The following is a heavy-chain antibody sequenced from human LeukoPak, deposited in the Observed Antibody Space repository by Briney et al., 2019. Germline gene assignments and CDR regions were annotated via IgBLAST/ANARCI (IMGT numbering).Heavy chain of an antibody. V-gene: IGHV3-21*01. Sequence: GGSLRLSCAASGFTFSSYNMNWVRQAPGKGLEWVSFISSSSSYIYYADSVKGRFTISRDNAKNSLYLQMNSLRAEDTAVYYCAREELLLIYVYWGQGTLVTVSS. D-gene: IGHD2-15*01. J-gene: IGHJ4*02. CDR3: AREELLLIYVY. CDR2: ISSSSSYI. CDR1: GFTFSSYN.